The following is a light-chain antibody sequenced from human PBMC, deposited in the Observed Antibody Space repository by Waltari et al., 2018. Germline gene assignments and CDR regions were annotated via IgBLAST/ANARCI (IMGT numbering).Light chain of an antibody. CDR2: GAS. CDR3: LQYGDWPPWT. V-gene: IGKV3-15*01. Sequence: ETVMTQSQATLSMSPGETATLSCRASQYIVSNLAWYQQRPGQAPRLLIYGASSRATGVPARFSGSWSGTHFTLTISSLQSEDFAVYFCLQYGDWPPWTFGQGTKVEFK. CDR1: QYIVSN. J-gene: IGKJ1*01.